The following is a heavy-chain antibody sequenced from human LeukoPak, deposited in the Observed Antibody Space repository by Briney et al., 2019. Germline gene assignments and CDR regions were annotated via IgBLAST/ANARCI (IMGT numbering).Heavy chain of an antibody. CDR2: IYYSGST. CDR3: ARDGGYFY. CDR1: GGTISSSSYY. D-gene: IGHD4-23*01. J-gene: IGHJ4*02. Sequence: PSETLSLTCTVSGGTISSSSYYWGWIRQPPGKGLEWIGSIYYSGSTYYSPSLKSRVTISVDTSKNQFSLKLSSVTAADTAVYYCARDGGYFYWGQGTLVTVSS. V-gene: IGHV4-39*07.